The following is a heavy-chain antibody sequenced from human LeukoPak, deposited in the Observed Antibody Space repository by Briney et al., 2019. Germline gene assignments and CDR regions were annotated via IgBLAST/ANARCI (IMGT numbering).Heavy chain of an antibody. CDR1: GGSVSSYY. CDR2: IKSSGSS. Sequence: SETLSLTCTVSGGSVSSYYWSWIRQPPGKGLEWIGYIKSSGSSNYNPSLKSRVTISMDTSKNQFSLRLNSVTAADAAVYYCARDGTVATNWFDPWGQGTLVTVSS. J-gene: IGHJ5*02. D-gene: IGHD5-12*01. CDR3: ARDGTVATNWFDP. V-gene: IGHV4-59*02.